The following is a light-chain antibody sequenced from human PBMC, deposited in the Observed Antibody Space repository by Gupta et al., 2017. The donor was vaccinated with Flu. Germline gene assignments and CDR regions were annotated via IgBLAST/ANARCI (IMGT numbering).Light chain of an antibody. CDR3: QQSASAPRT. J-gene: IGKJ1*01. CDR2: GAS. V-gene: IGKV1-39*01. CDR1: QPIRNY. Sequence: DIQMTQSPSSLSASVGDSVTITCRASQPIRNYLNWYQQRPGKAPKLLIYGASTLYSDVPSRLTDWGYGTDFALTIASRQPDDFVTFYCQQSASAPRTFGQGTKVEIK.